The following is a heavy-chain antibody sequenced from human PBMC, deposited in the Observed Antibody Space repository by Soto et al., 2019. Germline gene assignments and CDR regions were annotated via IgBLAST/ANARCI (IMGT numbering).Heavy chain of an antibody. V-gene: IGHV4-30-4*01. CDR3: ARNVDTAMVRP. Sequence: SETLSLTCTVSGGSISSGDYYWSWIRQPPGKGLEWIGYIYYSGSTYYNPSLKSRVTISVDTPKNQFSLKLSSVTAADTAVYYCARNVDTAMVRPWGQGTLVTVSS. J-gene: IGHJ5*02. CDR1: GGSISSGDYY. D-gene: IGHD5-18*01. CDR2: IYYSGST.